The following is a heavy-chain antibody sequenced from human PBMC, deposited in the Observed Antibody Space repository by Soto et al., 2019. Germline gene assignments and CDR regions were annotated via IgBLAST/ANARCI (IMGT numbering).Heavy chain of an antibody. Sequence: ASVKVSCKTSGYTFSAYYMHWVRQAPGQGLEWMGWINPKSGGTLYAQKFQGMGNMTRDTSISTAYMELSRLRSDDTAVYYRARWGTFAYDTSCYSAYSGQGTLVTFSS. CDR1: GYTFSAYY. CDR3: ARWGTFAYDTSCYSAY. J-gene: IGHJ4*02. CDR2: INPKSGGT. V-gene: IGHV1-2*02. D-gene: IGHD3-22*01.